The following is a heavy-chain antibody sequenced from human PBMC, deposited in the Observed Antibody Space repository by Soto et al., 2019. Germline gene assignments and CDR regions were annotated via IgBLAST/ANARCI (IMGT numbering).Heavy chain of an antibody. V-gene: IGHV1-69*13. Sequence: SVKVSCKASGGTFSSYTIGWVRQAPGQGLEWMGGSTPVFGTANYAQKFQGRITITADESTRTAYMELRSLRSEDTAVYYCARGVHYDSSGYYYFYWGQGTLVTVSS. D-gene: IGHD3-22*01. CDR1: GGTFSSYT. J-gene: IGHJ4*02. CDR3: ARGVHYDSSGYYYFY. CDR2: STPVFGTA.